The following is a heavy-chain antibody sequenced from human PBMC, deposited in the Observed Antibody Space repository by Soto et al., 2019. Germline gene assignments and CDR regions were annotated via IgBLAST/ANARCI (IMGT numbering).Heavy chain of an antibody. Sequence: SGGGVVQPGRSLRLSCAASGFTFSSYGMHWVRQAPGKGLEWVAVISYDGSNKYYADSVKGRFTISRDNSKNTLYLQMNSLRAEDTAVYYCANGAWFGELDYWGQGTLVTVSS. CDR3: ANGAWFGELDY. D-gene: IGHD3-10*01. J-gene: IGHJ4*02. V-gene: IGHV3-30*18. CDR2: ISYDGSNK. CDR1: GFTFSSYG.